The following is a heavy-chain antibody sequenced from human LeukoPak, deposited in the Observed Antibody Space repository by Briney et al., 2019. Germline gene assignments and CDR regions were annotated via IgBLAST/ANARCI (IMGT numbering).Heavy chain of an antibody. CDR3: ATFRSGYSYGPFDY. D-gene: IGHD5-18*01. CDR1: GYTLTELS. Sequence: ASVKVSCKVSGYTLTELSMHWVRQAPGKGLEWMGGFDPEDGETIYAQKFQGRVTMTEDTSTDTAYMEPSSLRSEDTAVYYCATFRSGYSYGPFDYWGQGTLVTVSS. V-gene: IGHV1-24*01. J-gene: IGHJ4*02. CDR2: FDPEDGET.